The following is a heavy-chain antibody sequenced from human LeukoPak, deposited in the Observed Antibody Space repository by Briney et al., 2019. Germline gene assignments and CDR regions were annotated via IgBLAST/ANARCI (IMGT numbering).Heavy chain of an antibody. CDR2: IYYSGST. V-gene: IGHV4-59*01. D-gene: IGHD4-11*01. CDR3: ARHPYSSYYYYYMDV. CDR1: GGSISSYY. J-gene: IGHJ6*03. Sequence: SETLSLTCTVSGGSISSYYWSWIRQPPGKGLEWIGYIYYSGSTNYNPSLKSRVTISVDTSKNQFSLKLSSVTAADTAVYYCARHPYSSYYYYYMDVWGKGTTVTVSS.